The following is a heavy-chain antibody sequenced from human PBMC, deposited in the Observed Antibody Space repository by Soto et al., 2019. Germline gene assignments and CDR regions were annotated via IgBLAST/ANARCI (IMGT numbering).Heavy chain of an antibody. D-gene: IGHD3-22*01. V-gene: IGHV3-30*18. Sequence: GGSLRLSCAASGFTFSSYGMHWVRQAPGKGLEWVAVISYDGSNKYYADSVKGRFTISRDNSKNTLYLQMNSLRAEDTAVYYCAKYPNHPPGLDFYYYDSSGDAFDIWGQGTMVTVSS. J-gene: IGHJ3*02. CDR3: AKYPNHPPGLDFYYYDSSGDAFDI. CDR2: ISYDGSNK. CDR1: GFTFSSYG.